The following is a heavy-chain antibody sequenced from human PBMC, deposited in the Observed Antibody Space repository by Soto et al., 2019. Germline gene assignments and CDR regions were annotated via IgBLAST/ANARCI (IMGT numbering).Heavy chain of an antibody. J-gene: IGHJ4*02. D-gene: IGHD1-7*01. V-gene: IGHV1-18*01. CDR2: INTYNGNI. Sequence: QVQLVQSGAEVKKPGASVKVSCKVSGYTFANYGISWARQAPGQGLEWMGWINTYNGNINYAQKLQGRVTMTTDTSTSTAYTELRSMRSDDTALYYCARERGNYKYFDYWGQGTLVTVSS. CDR3: ARERGNYKYFDY. CDR1: GYTFANYG.